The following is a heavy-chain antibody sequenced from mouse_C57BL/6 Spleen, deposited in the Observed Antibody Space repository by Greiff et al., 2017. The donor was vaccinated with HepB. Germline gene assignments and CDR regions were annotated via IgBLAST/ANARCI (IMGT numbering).Heavy chain of an antibody. D-gene: IGHD5-1*01. V-gene: IGHV5-17*01. J-gene: IGHJ4*01. CDR3: ANDLPYAMDY. CDR2: ISSGSSTI. CDR1: GFTFSDYG. Sequence: VQLQQSGGGLVKPGGSLKLSCAASGFTFSDYGMHWVRQAPEKGLEWVAYISSGSSTIYYADTVKGRFTISRDNAKNTLFLQMTSLRSEDTAMYYCANDLPYAMDYWGQGTSVTVSS.